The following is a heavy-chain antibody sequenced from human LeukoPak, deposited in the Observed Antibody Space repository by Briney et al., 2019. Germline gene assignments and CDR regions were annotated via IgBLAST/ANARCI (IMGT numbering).Heavy chain of an antibody. J-gene: IGHJ5*02. CDR3: ASRYYDYVWGSYHFGGRGWFDP. D-gene: IGHD3-16*02. CDR1: GGTFSGYY. Sequence: SETLSLTCAVYGGTFSGYYWSWIRQPPGKGLEWIGEINHSGSANYNPSHKSRVTISVDTSKNQFSLKLSSVTAADTAVYYCASRYYDYVWGSYHFGGRGWFDPWGQGTLVTVSS. CDR2: INHSGSA. V-gene: IGHV4-34*01.